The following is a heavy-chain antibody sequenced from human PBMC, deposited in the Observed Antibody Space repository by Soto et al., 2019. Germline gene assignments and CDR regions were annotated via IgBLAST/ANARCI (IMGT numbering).Heavy chain of an antibody. CDR1: GFTFSSYA. D-gene: IGHD2-8*02. V-gene: IGHV3-23*01. CDR2: ISGSGGIT. Sequence: PGGSLRLSCAASGFTFSSYAMSWVRQAPGKGLEWVSAISGSGGITYYADPVKGRFTISRDNSKNTLYLQMNSLRAEDTAVYYCEKDNRCLVLGGLGNGRNWFDPCGQRSLVPVSS. J-gene: IGHJ5*02. CDR3: EKDNRCLVLGGLGNGRNWFDP.